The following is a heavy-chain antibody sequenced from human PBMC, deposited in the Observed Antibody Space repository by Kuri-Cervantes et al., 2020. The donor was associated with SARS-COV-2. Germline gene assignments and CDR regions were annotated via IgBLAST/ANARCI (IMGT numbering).Heavy chain of an antibody. CDR3: ARVPIAAPEY. CDR2: INHSGST. V-gene: IGHV4-34*01. CDR1: GGSFSGYY. D-gene: IGHD6-13*01. Sequence: SQTLSLTCAVYGGSFSGYYWSWIRQPPGKGLEWIGEINHSGSTNYIPSLKSRVTISVDTSKNQFSLKLSSVTAADTAVYYCARVPIAAPEYWGQGTLVTVSS. J-gene: IGHJ4*02.